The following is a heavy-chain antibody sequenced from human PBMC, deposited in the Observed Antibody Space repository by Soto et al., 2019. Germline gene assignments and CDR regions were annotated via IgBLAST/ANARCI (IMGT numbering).Heavy chain of an antibody. CDR2: IYHSGST. CDR1: GGSISSGDYP. V-gene: IGHV4-30-2*01. Sequence: TLSLTCAVSGGSISSGDYPWSWIRQPPGKGLEWIGYIYHSGSTYYNPSLKGRVTILLDMSRNQFSLRLRSVTAADTAVYFCARGGYSGYLRQPFDIWGQGTLVTVSS. CDR3: ARGGYSGYLRQPFDI. D-gene: IGHD5-12*01. J-gene: IGHJ3*02.